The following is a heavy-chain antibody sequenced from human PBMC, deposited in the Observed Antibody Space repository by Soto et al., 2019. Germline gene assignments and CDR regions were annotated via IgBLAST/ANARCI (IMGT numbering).Heavy chain of an antibody. Sequence: GGSLRLSCSASGFTFSSYAMHWVRQAPGKGLEYVSAISSNGGSTYYADSVKGRFTISRDNSKNTLYLQMSSLRSEDTAVYYCGKDSITQAGRDWFDPWGQGTLVTVSS. CDR2: ISSNGGST. CDR3: GKDSITQAGRDWFDP. CDR1: GFTFSSYA. D-gene: IGHD6-13*01. J-gene: IGHJ5*02. V-gene: IGHV3-64D*09.